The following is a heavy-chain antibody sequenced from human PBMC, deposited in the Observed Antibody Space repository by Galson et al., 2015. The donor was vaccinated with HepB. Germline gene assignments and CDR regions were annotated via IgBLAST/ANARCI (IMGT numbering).Heavy chain of an antibody. CDR2: ISSDGKNK. Sequence: SLRLSCAGSGFIFRDYVMNWVRQAPGKGLQWVAIISSDGKNKYYGDSVRGRFTLSRDNSKNTLYLQMNSLRPEDTAVYYCARDPIPLYDSSAHYSGKERYFDHWGQGTLVTVSS. D-gene: IGHD3-22*01. V-gene: IGHV3-30*03. J-gene: IGHJ4*02. CDR1: GFIFRDYV. CDR3: ARDPIPLYDSSAHYSGKERYFDH.